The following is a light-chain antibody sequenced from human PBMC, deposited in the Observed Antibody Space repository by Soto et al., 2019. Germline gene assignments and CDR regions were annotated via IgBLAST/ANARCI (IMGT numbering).Light chain of an antibody. CDR2: KAS. J-gene: IGKJ2*01. CDR1: QSISSW. CDR3: QQYSSYPYT. V-gene: IGKV1-5*03. Sequence: DIQMTQSPSTLSGSVGDRVTITCRASQSISSWLAWYQQKPGKAPKLLIYKASSLESGVPSRFSGSESGTEFTLTISSLQPDDFATYYCQQYSSYPYTFGQGAKVDIK.